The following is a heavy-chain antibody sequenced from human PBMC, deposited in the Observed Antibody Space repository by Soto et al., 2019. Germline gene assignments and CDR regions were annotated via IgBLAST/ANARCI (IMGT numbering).Heavy chain of an antibody. CDR3: ARAPSSPNSGSYSFDY. Sequence: ASVKVSCKASGYTFTSYTMHWVRQAPGQRLEWMGWINAGNGNTKYSQKFQGRVTITRDTSASTAYMELSSLRSEDAAVYYCARAPSSPNSGSYSFDYWGQGTMVTVSS. V-gene: IGHV1-3*01. CDR1: GYTFTSYT. CDR2: INAGNGNT. J-gene: IGHJ4*02. D-gene: IGHD1-26*01.